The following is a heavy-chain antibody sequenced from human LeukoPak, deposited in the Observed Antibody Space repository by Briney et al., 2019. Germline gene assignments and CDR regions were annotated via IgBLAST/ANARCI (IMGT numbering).Heavy chain of an antibody. CDR3: AKDVGPYYYDSSGSDY. CDR1: GSTFSSHT. CDR2: ISNTGSVI. D-gene: IGHD3-22*01. V-gene: IGHV3-48*04. J-gene: IGHJ4*02. Sequence: GGSLRLSCAASGSTFSSHTMNWVRQAPGKGLEWISYISNTGSVIYYADSVKGRFTISRDNAKNSLYLQMNSLRAEDTALYYCAKDVGPYYYDSSGSDYWGQGTLVTVSS.